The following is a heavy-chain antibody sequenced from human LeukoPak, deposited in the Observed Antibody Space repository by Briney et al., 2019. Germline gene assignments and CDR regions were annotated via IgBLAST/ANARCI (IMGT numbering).Heavy chain of an antibody. CDR3: AREWDS. CDR2: ISWNSGSI. Sequence: TGGSLRLSCAASGFTFDDYAMHWVRQAPGKGLEWVSGISWNSGSIGYADSVKGRFTISRDNSKNTLYLQMNSLRAEDTAIYYCAREWDSWGQGTLVTVSS. V-gene: IGHV3-9*01. J-gene: IGHJ4*02. CDR1: GFTFDDYA.